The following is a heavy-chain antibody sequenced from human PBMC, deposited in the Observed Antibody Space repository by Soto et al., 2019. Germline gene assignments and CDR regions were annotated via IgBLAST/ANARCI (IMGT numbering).Heavy chain of an antibody. CDR2: INAGNGNT. J-gene: IGHJ6*02. V-gene: IGHV1-3*01. CDR1: GYTFTSYA. CDR3: AGGEGIVVVVAATKRSYYYYGMDV. D-gene: IGHD2-15*01. Sequence: ASVKVSCKASGYTFTSYAMHWVRQAPGQRLEWMGWINAGNGNTKYSQKFQGRVTITRDTSASTAYMELSSLRSEDTAVYYCAGGEGIVVVVAATKRSYYYYGMDVWGPGNTVTVSS.